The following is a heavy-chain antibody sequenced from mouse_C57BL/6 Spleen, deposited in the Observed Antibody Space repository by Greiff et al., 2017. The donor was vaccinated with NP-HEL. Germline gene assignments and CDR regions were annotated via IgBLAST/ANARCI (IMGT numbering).Heavy chain of an antibody. J-gene: IGHJ4*01. V-gene: IGHV10-1*01. CDR2: IRSKSNNYAT. CDR3: VRGDGGMDY. Sequence: EVMLVESGGGLVQPKGSLKLSCAASGFSFNTYAMNWVRQAPGKGLEWVARIRSKSNNYATYYADSVKDSFTNSRDDSESMLYLQMNNLKTEDTAMYYCVRGDGGMDYWGQGTSVTVSS. D-gene: IGHD3-3*01. CDR1: GFSFNTYA.